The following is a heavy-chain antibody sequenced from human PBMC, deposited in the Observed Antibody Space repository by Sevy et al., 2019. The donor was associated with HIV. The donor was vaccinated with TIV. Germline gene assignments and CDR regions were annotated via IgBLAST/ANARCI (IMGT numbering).Heavy chain of an antibody. CDR2: IWYDGSNK. D-gene: IGHD2-21*02. CDR1: GFTFSSYG. J-gene: IGHJ6*02. CDR3: ARDLAYCGGDCYPYYYYYGMDV. V-gene: IGHV3-33*01. Sequence: GGSLRLSCAASGFTFSSYGMHWVRQAPGKGLEWVAVIWYDGSNKYYADSVKGRFTISRDNSKNTLYLQMISLRAEDTAVYYCARDLAYCGGDCYPYYYYYGMDVWGQGTTVTVSS.